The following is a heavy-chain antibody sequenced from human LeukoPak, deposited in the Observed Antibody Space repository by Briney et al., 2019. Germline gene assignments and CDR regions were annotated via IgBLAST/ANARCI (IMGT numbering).Heavy chain of an antibody. CDR3: ASTPGYSSSWYSDAFDI. V-gene: IGHV4-59*01. Sequence: SETLSLTCTVSGGSISSYYWSWIRQPPGKGREWIGYIYYSGSTNYNPSLKSRVTISVDTSKNQFSLKLSSVTAADTAVYYCASTPGYSSSWYSDAFDIWGQGTMVTVSS. CDR2: IYYSGST. CDR1: GGSISSYY. D-gene: IGHD6-13*01. J-gene: IGHJ3*02.